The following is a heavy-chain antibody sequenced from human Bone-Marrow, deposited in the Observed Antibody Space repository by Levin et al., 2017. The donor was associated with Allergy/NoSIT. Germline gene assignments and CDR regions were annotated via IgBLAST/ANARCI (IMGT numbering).Heavy chain of an antibody. V-gene: IGHV3-74*01. CDR1: GFNFGSYW. J-gene: IGHJ4*02. CDR3: VRDPGGWALDWGFAS. CDR2: INTDAGTT. D-gene: IGHD3-16*01. Sequence: GESLKISCVASGFNFGSYWMHWVRQVPGKGPVWISFINTDAGTTYYADSVKGRFALPRDNAKNTLFLQMNSLRPEDTGVYFCVRDPGGWALDWGFASWGQGTLVSVSS.